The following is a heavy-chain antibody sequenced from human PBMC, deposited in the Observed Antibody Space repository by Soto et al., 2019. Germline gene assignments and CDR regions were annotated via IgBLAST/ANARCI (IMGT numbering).Heavy chain of an antibody. CDR1: GYTFTSYA. J-gene: IGHJ4*02. D-gene: IGHD6-13*01. Sequence: QVQLVQSGAEVKKPGASVKVSCKASGYTFTSYAMHWVRQAPGQRLEWMGWINAGNGNTKYSKKFQGRVTITRDTSASTAYMELSSLRSEDTAVYYCARDIIAAAGGGYWGQGTLVTVSS. V-gene: IGHV1-3*01. CDR3: ARDIIAAAGGGY. CDR2: INAGNGNT.